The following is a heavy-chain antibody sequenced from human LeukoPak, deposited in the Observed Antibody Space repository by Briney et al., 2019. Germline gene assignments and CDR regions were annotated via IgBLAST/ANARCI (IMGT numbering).Heavy chain of an antibody. Sequence: PSETLSLTCAVYGGSFSGYYWIWIRQPPGKGLEWIGEINHSGSTNYNPSLKSRVTISVDTSKNQFSLKLSSVTAADTAVYYCVREGYTSGSGWYEIYYYYGMDVWGQGTTVTVSS. D-gene: IGHD6-19*01. CDR2: INHSGST. V-gene: IGHV4-34*01. J-gene: IGHJ6*02. CDR1: GGSFSGYY. CDR3: VREGYTSGSGWYEIYYYYGMDV.